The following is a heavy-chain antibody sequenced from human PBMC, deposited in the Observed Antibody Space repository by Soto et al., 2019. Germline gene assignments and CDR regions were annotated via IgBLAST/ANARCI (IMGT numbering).Heavy chain of an antibody. D-gene: IGHD6-19*01. CDR2: ISGGGYT. CDR1: GVAFSSYA. V-gene: IGHV3-23*01. CDR3: AKDLGSGWFKGYYYGMDV. J-gene: IGHJ6*02. Sequence: EVQLLESGGGLGQSGGSLRLSCAASGVAFSSYAMNWVRQAPGKGLEWVSSISGGGYTNYADSVKGRFTVSRDNSKNTLYLEMNSLRAEDTAVYYCAKDLGSGWFKGYYYGMDVWGQGNTVTVSS.